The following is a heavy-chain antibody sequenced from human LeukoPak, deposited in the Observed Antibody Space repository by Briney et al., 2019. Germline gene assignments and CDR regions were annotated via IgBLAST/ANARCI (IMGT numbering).Heavy chain of an antibody. CDR2: ISGSGGST. V-gene: IGHV3-23*01. CDR3: AKNLLTGYYPANWFDP. Sequence: PGGSLRLSCAASGFTFRSYAMSWVRQAPGKGLEWVSAISGSGGSTYYADSVKGRFTISRDNSKNTLYLQMNSLRAEDTAVYYCAKNLLTGYYPANWFDPWGRGTLVTVSS. J-gene: IGHJ5*02. CDR1: GFTFRSYA. D-gene: IGHD3-9*01.